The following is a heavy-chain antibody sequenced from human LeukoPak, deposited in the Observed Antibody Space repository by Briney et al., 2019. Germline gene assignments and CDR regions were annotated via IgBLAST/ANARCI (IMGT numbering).Heavy chain of an antibody. CDR2: IYYSGST. J-gene: IGHJ3*02. Sequence: PSGTLSLTCTVSGGSISSYYWSWIRQPPGKGLGWIGYIYYSGSTNYNPSLKSRVTISVDTSKNQFSLKLSSVTAADTAVYYCAREVMITPYDAFDIWGQGTMVTVSS. CDR3: AREVMITPYDAFDI. V-gene: IGHV4-59*01. CDR1: GGSISSYY. D-gene: IGHD3-16*01.